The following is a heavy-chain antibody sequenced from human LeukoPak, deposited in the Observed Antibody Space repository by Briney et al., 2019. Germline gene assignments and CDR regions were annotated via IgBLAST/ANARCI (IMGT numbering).Heavy chain of an antibody. CDR1: GYTFTGYY. D-gene: IGHD2-15*01. CDR2: INPNSDGT. Sequence: PGASVKVSCKASGYTFTGYYMHWVRQAPGQGLEWMGWINPNSDGTKYAQKFQGRVTMTSDASISTAYMELSSLRSDDTAVYYCASRPDQHLLYYFDYWGQGALVTVSS. J-gene: IGHJ4*02. V-gene: IGHV1-2*02. CDR3: ASRPDQHLLYYFDY.